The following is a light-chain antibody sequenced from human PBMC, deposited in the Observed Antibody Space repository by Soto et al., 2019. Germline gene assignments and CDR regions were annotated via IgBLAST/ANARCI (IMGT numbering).Light chain of an antibody. Sequence: EIVLTQSPGPLSLSPGERATLSCRASQSVSSGYLAWYQQKPGRVPRLLIYGASNRAPGIPDRFTGSGSGTDFTLTIARVEPEDFAVYYCQLRGIAPFTFGPGTKVDIK. CDR2: GAS. J-gene: IGKJ3*01. V-gene: IGKV3-20*01. CDR1: QSVSSGY. CDR3: QLRGIAPFT.